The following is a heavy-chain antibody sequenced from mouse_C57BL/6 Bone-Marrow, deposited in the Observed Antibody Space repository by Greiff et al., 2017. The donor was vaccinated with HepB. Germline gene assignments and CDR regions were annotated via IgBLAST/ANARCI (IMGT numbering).Heavy chain of an antibody. J-gene: IGHJ2*01. V-gene: IGHV1-55*01. CDR1: GYTFTSYW. CDR3: ARLSYCYGSSDY. CDR2: IYPGSGST. Sequence: VQLQQPGAELVKPGASVKMSCKASGYTFTSYWITWVKQRPGQGLEWIGDIYPGSGSTNYNEKFKSKATLTVDTSSSTAYMQLSSLTSEDSAVYYCARLSYCYGSSDYWGQGTTLTVSS. D-gene: IGHD1-1*01.